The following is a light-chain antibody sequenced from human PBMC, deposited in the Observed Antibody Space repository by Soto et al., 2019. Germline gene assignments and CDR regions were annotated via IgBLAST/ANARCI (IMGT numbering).Light chain of an antibody. CDR1: QTIYSN. J-gene: IGKJ1*01. V-gene: IGKV3-15*01. Sequence: IVMTQSPATLSVCPGERATLSCRAGQTIYSNVAWYQQRPGQAPRLLIYRASTRATGVPDRFSGSGSGTDFTLTISRLEPEDFAVYYCQQYHSSPRTFGQGTKVDIK. CDR2: RAS. CDR3: QQYHSSPRT.